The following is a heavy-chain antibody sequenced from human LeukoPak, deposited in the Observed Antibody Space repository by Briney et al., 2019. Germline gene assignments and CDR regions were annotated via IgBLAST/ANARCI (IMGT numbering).Heavy chain of an antibody. V-gene: IGHV3-48*02. CDR1: GFTFSSYS. D-gene: IGHD3-10*01. Sequence: GGSLRLSCAASGFTFSSYSMNWVRQSPGKGLEWVSYISGGSNSMNYADSVKGRFTISRDSAKNSLCLQMNSLRDEDTAVYYCARILYGSGSYGAFDIWGQGTMVTVSS. CDR3: ARILYGSGSYGAFDI. CDR2: ISGGSNSM. J-gene: IGHJ3*02.